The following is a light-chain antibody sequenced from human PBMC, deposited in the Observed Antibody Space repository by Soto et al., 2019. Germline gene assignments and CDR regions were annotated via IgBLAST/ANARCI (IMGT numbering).Light chain of an antibody. Sequence: QSALTQPASVSGSPGQSITISCTGTSSDVGGYNYVSWCQQHPGKAPKLMIYEVSNRPSGVSNRFSGSKSGNTASLTISGLQAEDEADYYCSSYTSSSTLGVVFGGGTKVTVL. V-gene: IGLV2-14*01. J-gene: IGLJ2*01. CDR1: SSDVGGYNY. CDR2: EVS. CDR3: SSYTSSSTLGVV.